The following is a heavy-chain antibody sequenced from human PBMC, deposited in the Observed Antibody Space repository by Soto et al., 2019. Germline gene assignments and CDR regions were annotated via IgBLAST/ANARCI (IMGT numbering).Heavy chain of an antibody. CDR1: GFTVSNNY. CDR3: ARDQESGSGSNWWFDP. D-gene: IGHD6-19*01. J-gene: IGHJ5*02. CDR2: IYTAGST. V-gene: IGHV3-66*01. Sequence: EVQLVESGGGLVQPGGSLRLSCAASGFTVSNNYMSWVRQAPGKGLEWVSVIYTAGSTYYADSVKGRFTISRDNSRNTRNLQMNSLRAEDTAVYYCARDQESGSGSNWWFDPWGQGTLVTVSS.